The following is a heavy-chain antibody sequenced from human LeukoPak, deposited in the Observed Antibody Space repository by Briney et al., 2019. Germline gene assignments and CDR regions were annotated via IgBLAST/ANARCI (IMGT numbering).Heavy chain of an antibody. Sequence: GGSLRLSCAASGFTFSSFSIHWVRLTPGKGLEWVSFISTTSSTHYGASVKGRFTLSRDNAKNSVSLLMNSLRADDTAVYYCVRDPSRLEPRYFDNWGQG. CDR2: ISTTSST. D-gene: IGHD6-19*01. J-gene: IGHJ4*02. CDR1: GFTFSSFS. V-gene: IGHV3-21*01. CDR3: VRDPSRLEPRYFDN.